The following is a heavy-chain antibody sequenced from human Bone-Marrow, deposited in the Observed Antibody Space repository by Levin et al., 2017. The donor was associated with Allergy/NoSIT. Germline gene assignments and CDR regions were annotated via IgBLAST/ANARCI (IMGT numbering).Heavy chain of an antibody. D-gene: IGHD2-15*01. V-gene: IGHV3-21*01. CDR3: ARDPMTCSGGSCYHFDY. CDR1: GFTFSIYS. Sequence: PGGSLRLSCTVSGFTFSIYSINWVRQAPGKGLEWVSSISSSGSDMYYVDSVKGRFTISRDNAKNSLYLQMNDLRAEDTAVYYCARDPMTCSGGSCYHFDYWGQGTLVTVSS. J-gene: IGHJ4*02. CDR2: ISSSGSDM.